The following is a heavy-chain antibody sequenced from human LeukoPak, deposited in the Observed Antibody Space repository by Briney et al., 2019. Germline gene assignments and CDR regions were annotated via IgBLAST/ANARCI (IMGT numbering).Heavy chain of an antibody. CDR3: ARSSTSSFDY. V-gene: IGHV3-7*01. CDR2: IKKDGSEK. J-gene: IGHJ4*02. Sequence: GGSLRLSCAVSGITFSSYWMSWVRQAPGKGLEWAANIKKDGSEKFYVDSVKGRFSISRDNAENSLYLQMNSLRAEDTAVYYCARSSTSSFDYWGQGTLVTVSS. D-gene: IGHD6-6*01. CDR1: GITFSSYW.